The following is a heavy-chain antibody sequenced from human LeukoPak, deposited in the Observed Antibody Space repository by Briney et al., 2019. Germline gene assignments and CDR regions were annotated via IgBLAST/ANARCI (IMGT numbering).Heavy chain of an antibody. V-gene: IGHV4-31*03. Sequence: PSQTLSLTCTASGGSISSGGYYWNWIRQHPGKGLEWVGYIYYTRSTYYNPSLKGRISMSVDTSNNHFSLKLRSVSVADTAVYYCVRSGLWLRGTTAFDSWGLGTLVTVSS. D-gene: IGHD4-17*01. CDR1: GGSISSGGYY. CDR2: IYYTRST. CDR3: VRSGLWLRGTTAFDS. J-gene: IGHJ4*02.